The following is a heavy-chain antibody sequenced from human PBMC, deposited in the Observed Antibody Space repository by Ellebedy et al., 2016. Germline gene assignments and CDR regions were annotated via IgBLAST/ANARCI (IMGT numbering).Heavy chain of an antibody. CDR2: INHRGSS. D-gene: IGHD1-7*01. J-gene: IGHJ6*03. CDR1: GGSFSGYY. Sequence: SETLSLTXAVYGGSFSGYYWSWIRQPPGKGLEWIGEINHRGSSNSNPSLKSRVTISVDSSNKQFSLKLSSVTAADTALYYCARGGDQITGPTAPGMDVWGKGTTVTVSS. V-gene: IGHV4-34*01. CDR3: ARGGDQITGPTAPGMDV.